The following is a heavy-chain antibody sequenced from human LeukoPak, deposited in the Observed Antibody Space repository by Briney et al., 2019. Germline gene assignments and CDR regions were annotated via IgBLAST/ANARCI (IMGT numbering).Heavy chain of an antibody. Sequence: SETLSLTCTVSGGSISSSSYYWGWIRQPPGKGLEWIGNIYYSGSTYYNPSLKSRVTISVDTSKNQFSLKLSSVTAADTAVYYCASIDVEMATTLDYWGQGTLVTVSS. J-gene: IGHJ4*02. CDR2: IYYSGST. CDR3: ASIDVEMATTLDY. CDR1: GGSISSSSYY. D-gene: IGHD5-24*01. V-gene: IGHV4-39*01.